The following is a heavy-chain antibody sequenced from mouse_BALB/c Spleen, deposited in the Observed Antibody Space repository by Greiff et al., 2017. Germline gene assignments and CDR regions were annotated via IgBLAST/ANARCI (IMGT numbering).Heavy chain of an antibody. Sequence: EVQLQESGPGLVKPSQSLSLTCTVTGYSITSDYAWNWIRQFPGNKLEWMGYISYSGSTSYNPSLKSRISITRDTSKNQFFLQLNSVTTEDTATYYCARLNEYYGSSYGWYFVVWGAETTVTVSS. CDR3: ARLNEYYGSSYGWYFVV. CDR2: ISYSGST. D-gene: IGHD1-1*01. J-gene: IGHJ1*01. CDR1: GYSITSDYA. V-gene: IGHV3-2*02.